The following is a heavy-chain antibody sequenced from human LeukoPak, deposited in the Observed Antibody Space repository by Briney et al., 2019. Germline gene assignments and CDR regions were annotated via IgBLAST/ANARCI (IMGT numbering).Heavy chain of an antibody. J-gene: IGHJ4*02. Sequence: PGGSLRLSCAASGFTFSSSAMNWVRQAPGKGLEWVSSINNVGSHIYYADSVKGRFTISRDNAKNSLYLQMNSLRAEDTAVYYCARAPTQWLRYGYFDYWGQGTLVTVSS. CDR2: INNVGSHI. D-gene: IGHD5-12*01. CDR1: GFTFSSSA. V-gene: IGHV3-21*01. CDR3: ARAPTQWLRYGYFDY.